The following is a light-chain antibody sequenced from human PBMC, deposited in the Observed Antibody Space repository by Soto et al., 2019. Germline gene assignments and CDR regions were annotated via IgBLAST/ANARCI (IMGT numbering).Light chain of an antibody. CDR3: AAWDGSLNGWV. V-gene: IGLV1-44*01. Sequence: SVLTQAPSVSGTPGQRVTISCSRSSSNIGSNTVSWYQQVPGTAPKVLIYSNVQRPSGVPDRFSGSKSGTSASLAIGGLQSEAEADYYCAAWDGSLNGWVFGGGTKVTVL. CDR2: SNV. CDR1: SSNIGSNT. J-gene: IGLJ3*02.